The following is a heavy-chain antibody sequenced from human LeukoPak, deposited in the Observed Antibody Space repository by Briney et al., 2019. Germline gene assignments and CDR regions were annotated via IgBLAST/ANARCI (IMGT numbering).Heavy chain of an antibody. Sequence: SETLSLTCTVSGDSITSYYWSWIRQPAGKALEWIGRISSGGTTKYNPSLSSRVTMSVDTSKNQFSLKLNSVTAADTAVYYCAVGGYYCSSASCYAWFDPWGQGTLVTVSS. CDR2: ISSGGTT. J-gene: IGHJ5*02. CDR3: AVGGYYCSSASCYAWFDP. D-gene: IGHD2-2*01. V-gene: IGHV4-4*07. CDR1: GDSITSYY.